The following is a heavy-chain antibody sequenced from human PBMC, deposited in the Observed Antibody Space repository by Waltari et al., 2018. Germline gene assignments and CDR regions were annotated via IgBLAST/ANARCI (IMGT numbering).Heavy chain of an antibody. V-gene: IGHV4-39*07. CDR2: IYYSGST. CDR1: GGSISSSSYY. CDR3: ARDWGTVTTLDY. J-gene: IGHJ4*02. D-gene: IGHD4-17*01. Sequence: QLQLQESGPGLVKPSETLSLTCTVSGGSISSSSYYWGWIRQPPGKGLEWIGSIYYSGSTYDNPSLKSRVTISVDTSKNQFSLKLSSVTAADTAVYYCARDWGTVTTLDYWGQGTLVTVSS.